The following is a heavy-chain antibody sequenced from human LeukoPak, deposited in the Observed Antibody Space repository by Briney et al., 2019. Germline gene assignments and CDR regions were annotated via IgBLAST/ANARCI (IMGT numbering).Heavy chain of an antibody. V-gene: IGHV5-51*01. D-gene: IGHD3-22*01. Sequence: GESLKISCKGSGYGFTSYWIGWVRQMPGKGLEWMGIIYPGDSDTRYSPSFQGQVTISADKSISTAYLQWCSLKASDTAMYYCARLTTMIVVVPGDFDYWGQGTLVTVSS. CDR2: IYPGDSDT. CDR1: GYGFTSYW. J-gene: IGHJ4*02. CDR3: ARLTTMIVVVPGDFDY.